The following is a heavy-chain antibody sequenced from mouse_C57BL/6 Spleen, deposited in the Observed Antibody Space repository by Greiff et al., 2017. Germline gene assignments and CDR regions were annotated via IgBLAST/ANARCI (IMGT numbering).Heavy chain of an antibody. J-gene: IGHJ1*03. V-gene: IGHV1-42*01. CDR2: INPSTGGT. Sequence: EVQLQQSGPELVKPGASVKISCKASGYSFTGYYMNWVKQSPEKSLEWIGEINPSTGGTTYNQKFKATATLTVDKSSSTAYMQLKSLTSEDSAVYYCARRGSPYRYFDVWGTGTTVTVSS. CDR3: ARRGSPYRYFDV. CDR1: GYSFTGYY.